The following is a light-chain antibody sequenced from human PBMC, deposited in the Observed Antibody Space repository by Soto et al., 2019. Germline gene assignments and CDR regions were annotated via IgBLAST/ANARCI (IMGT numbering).Light chain of an antibody. J-gene: IGKJ4*01. V-gene: IGKV1-5*03. CDR1: QSISDW. CDR2: KAS. Sequence: DIQMTQSPSTLSASVGDRVTITCRASQSISDWLAWYQQKPGKVPKLLIYKASNLESGVPSRFSGSGSGTEFTLTISSLQPDEFATYYCQQYDRYSSFGGGTKVDI. CDR3: QQYDRYSS.